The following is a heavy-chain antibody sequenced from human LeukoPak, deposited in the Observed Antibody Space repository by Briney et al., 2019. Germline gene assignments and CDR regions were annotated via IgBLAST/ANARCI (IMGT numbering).Heavy chain of an antibody. CDR2: ISWSGGSI. Sequence: GRSLRLSCAASGFTFDDYAMHWVRQAPGKGLEWVSGISWSGGSIGYTDSVRGRFTISRDNAKNSLYLQMNSLRAEDTAVYYCVKDLRAVNYYGMDVWGQGTTVIVSS. D-gene: IGHD6-19*01. CDR1: GFTFDDYA. J-gene: IGHJ6*02. V-gene: IGHV3-9*01. CDR3: VKDLRAVNYYGMDV.